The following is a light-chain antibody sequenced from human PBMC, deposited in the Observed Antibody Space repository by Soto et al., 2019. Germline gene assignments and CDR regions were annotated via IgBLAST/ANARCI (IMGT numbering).Light chain of an antibody. CDR3: QQYGYEPLT. CDR2: GSS. J-gene: IGKJ4*01. CDR1: HNIRSNY. V-gene: IGKV3-20*01. Sequence: EIVLTQSPGTLSLSPGQRATLSCRASHNIRSNYVDWYQQKPGQAPRLLIFGSSSTATGIPDRFSASGSGTDFTLTISRLAPEDFAVEDCQQYGYEPLTFGGGTKVEI.